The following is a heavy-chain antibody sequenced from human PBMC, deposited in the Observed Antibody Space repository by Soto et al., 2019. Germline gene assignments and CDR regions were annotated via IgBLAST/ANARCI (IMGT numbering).Heavy chain of an antibody. CDR3: ARGPRPIAVAGYYYYYYMDV. CDR1: GFTFSSYG. V-gene: IGHV3-33*01. CDR2: IWYDGSNK. J-gene: IGHJ6*03. Sequence: GGSLRLSCAASGFTFSSYGMHWVRQAPGKGLEWVAVIWYDGSNKYYADSVKGRFTISRDNSKNTLYLQMNSLRAEDTAVYYCARGPRPIAVAGYYYYYYMDVWGKGTTVTVSS. D-gene: IGHD6-19*01.